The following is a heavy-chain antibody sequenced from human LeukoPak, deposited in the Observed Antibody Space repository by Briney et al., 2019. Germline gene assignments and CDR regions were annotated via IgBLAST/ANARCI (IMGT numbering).Heavy chain of an antibody. Sequence: PWASVKVSCKASGYTFTSYDINWVRQAPGQGLEWMGWMNPNSGNTGYAQKFQGRVSMTRDTSTSTAYMELRSLRSDDTAVYYCARGSGGSYFVDAFDIWGQGTMVTVSS. D-gene: IGHD1-26*01. CDR3: ARGSGGSYFVDAFDI. CDR2: MNPNSGNT. V-gene: IGHV1-8*01. J-gene: IGHJ3*02. CDR1: GYTFTSYD.